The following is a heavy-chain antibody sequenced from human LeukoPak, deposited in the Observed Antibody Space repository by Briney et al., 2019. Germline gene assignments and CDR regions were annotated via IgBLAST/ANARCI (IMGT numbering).Heavy chain of an antibody. CDR1: GGFRNDTF. CDR3: ARGEGGRFGPGTHLL. V-gene: IGHV4-59*01. J-gene: IGHJ4*02. Sequence: SETLSLKCLVSGGFRNDTFWSWIRQSPGKGLEWVADISDTGRSYYSPFLKSRVSISLDTSKSHFSLTLDSVTAADTAVYFCARGEGGRFGPGTHLLWGQGTLVTVSS. D-gene: IGHD3-10*01. CDR2: ISDTGRS.